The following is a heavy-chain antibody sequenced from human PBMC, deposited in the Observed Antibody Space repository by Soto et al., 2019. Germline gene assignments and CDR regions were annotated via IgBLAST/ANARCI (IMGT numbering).Heavy chain of an antibody. J-gene: IGHJ4*02. Sequence: GGSLRLSCAASGFTFSGYWMHWVRQAPGKGLEWVSAISGSGGSTYYADSVKGRFTISRDNSKNTLYLQMNSLRAEDTAVYYCAKNFVRFQKYFDYWGQGTLVTVSS. CDR3: AKNFVRFQKYFDY. V-gene: IGHV3-23*01. CDR1: GFTFSGYW. CDR2: ISGSGGST. D-gene: IGHD3-9*01.